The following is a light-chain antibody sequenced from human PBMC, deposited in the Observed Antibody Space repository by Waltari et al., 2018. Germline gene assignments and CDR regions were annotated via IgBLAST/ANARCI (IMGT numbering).Light chain of an antibody. CDR1: KIGGKS. Sequence: SYVLTQPPSVSVAPGETARIPCGGHKIGGKSVHWYQQKAGQAPVLVIYYDDDRPSGIPGRCSGSNSGNTATVSISRVEAGDEADYFCQVWDVTGDRVFGGGTQLTVL. CDR3: QVWDVTGDRV. J-gene: IGLJ3*02. CDR2: YDD. V-gene: IGLV3-21*01.